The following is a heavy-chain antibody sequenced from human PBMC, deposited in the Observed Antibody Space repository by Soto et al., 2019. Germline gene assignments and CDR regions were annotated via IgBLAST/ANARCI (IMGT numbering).Heavy chain of an antibody. Sequence: GGSLRLSCAASGFTFSSYAMHWVRQAPGKGLEWVAVISYDGSNKYYADSVKGRFTISRDNSKNTLYLQMNSLRAEDTAVYYCARGPPFDPLDYWGQGTLVTVSS. J-gene: IGHJ4*02. CDR2: ISYDGSNK. CDR1: GFTFSSYA. V-gene: IGHV3-30-3*01. CDR3: ARGPPFDPLDY.